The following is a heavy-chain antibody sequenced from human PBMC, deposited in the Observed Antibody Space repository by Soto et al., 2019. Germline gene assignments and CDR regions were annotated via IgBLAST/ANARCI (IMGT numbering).Heavy chain of an antibody. CDR2: ISSDGSNK. CDR1: GFTFSTYA. V-gene: IGHV3-30-3*01. D-gene: IGHD3-16*01. J-gene: IGHJ4*02. Sequence: QVQLVESGGGVVQPGRSLRLSCAASGFTFSTYAMHWVRQAPGKGLEWVAVISSDGSNKYYADSVKGRFTISRDNSNTTLYLQMNSLRAEDTAVYYCAKERGGGQEIDYWGQGTLVTVSS. CDR3: AKERGGGQEIDY.